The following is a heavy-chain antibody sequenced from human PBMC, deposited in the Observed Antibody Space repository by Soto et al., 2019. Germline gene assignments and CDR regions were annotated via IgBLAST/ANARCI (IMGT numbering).Heavy chain of an antibody. Sequence: GASVKVSCKASGGTFSSYAISWVRQAPGQGLEWMGGIIPIFGTANYAQKFQGRVTITADKSTSTAYMELSSLRSEDTAVYYCARDPGGDTDMVWRVAWFDPWGQGTLVTVSS. CDR3: ARDPGGDTDMVWRVAWFDP. CDR2: IIPIFGTA. V-gene: IGHV1-69*06. J-gene: IGHJ5*02. CDR1: GGTFSSYA. D-gene: IGHD5-18*01.